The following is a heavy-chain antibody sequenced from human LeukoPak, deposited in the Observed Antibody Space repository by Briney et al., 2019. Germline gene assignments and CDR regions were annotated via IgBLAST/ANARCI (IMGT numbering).Heavy chain of an antibody. D-gene: IGHD3-10*01. V-gene: IGHV3-9*01. CDR2: ISWNSGSI. J-gene: IGHJ4*02. CDR3: AKATNLWFGELGFDY. CDR1: GFTLDDYD. Sequence: GRSLRLSCTASGFTLDDYDMHWVRQAPGKGLEWVSGISWNSGSIGYADSVKGRFTISRDNAKNSLYLQMNSLRAEDTALYYCAKATNLWFGELGFDYWGQGTLVTVSS.